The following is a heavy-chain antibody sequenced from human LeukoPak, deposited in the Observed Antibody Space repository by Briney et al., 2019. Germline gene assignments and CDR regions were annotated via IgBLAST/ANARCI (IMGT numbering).Heavy chain of an antibody. CDR1: GGSVSDYY. D-gene: IGHD3-9*01. CDR3: ARVYTIFRIYYYYYMDV. J-gene: IGHJ6*03. CDR2: IYYSGST. Sequence: SETLSLTCTVSGGSVSDYYWSWIRQPPGKGLEWIGFIYYSGSTNYNPSLKSRVTMSVDTSKNQFSLKLSSVTAADTAVYYCARVYTIFRIYYYYYMDVWGKGTTVTVSS. V-gene: IGHV4-59*02.